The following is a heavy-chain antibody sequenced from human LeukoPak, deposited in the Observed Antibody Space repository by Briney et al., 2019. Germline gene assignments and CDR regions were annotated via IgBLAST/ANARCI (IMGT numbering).Heavy chain of an antibody. CDR2: ISAYNGNT. Sequence: ASVKVSCKASGYTFTSYGTSGGRQAPGQGLEWMGWISAYNGNTNYAQKLQGRVTMTTDTSTSTAYIELRSLRSEDTAVCYCARDSWVPDGVRGVTYYYSGMDVWGQGPTVTVSS. V-gene: IGHV1-18*01. CDR3: ARDSWVPDGVRGVTYYYSGMDV. CDR1: GYTFTSYG. D-gene: IGHD3-10*01. J-gene: IGHJ6*02.